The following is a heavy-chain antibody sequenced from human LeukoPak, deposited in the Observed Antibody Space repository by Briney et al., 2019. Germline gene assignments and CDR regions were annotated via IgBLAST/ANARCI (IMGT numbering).Heavy chain of an antibody. CDR1: GYSISSGYY. Sequence: PSETLSLSCTVSGYSISSGYYWGWIRQPPGKGLEWIGSIYHSGSTYYNPSLKSRVTISVDTSKNQFSLKLSSVTAADTAVYYCARGDRLYYDSSGYYERYNWFDPWGQGTLVTVSS. D-gene: IGHD3-22*01. V-gene: IGHV4-38-2*02. J-gene: IGHJ5*02. CDR3: ARGDRLYYDSSGYYERYNWFDP. CDR2: IYHSGST.